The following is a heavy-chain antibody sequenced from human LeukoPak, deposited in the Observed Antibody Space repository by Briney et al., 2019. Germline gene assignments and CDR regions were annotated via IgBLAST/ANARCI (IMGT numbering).Heavy chain of an antibody. D-gene: IGHD2-2*01. CDR1: GGSFSGYY. CDR2: INHSGST. CDR3: ARVYCSSTSCSSPNDY. V-gene: IGHV4-34*01. J-gene: IGHJ4*02. Sequence: PSETLSLTCAVHGGSFSGYYWSWIRQPPGKGLEWIGEINHSGSTNYNPSLKSRVTISVDTSKNQFSLKLSSVTAADTAVYYCARVYCSSTSCSSPNDYWGQGTLVTVSS.